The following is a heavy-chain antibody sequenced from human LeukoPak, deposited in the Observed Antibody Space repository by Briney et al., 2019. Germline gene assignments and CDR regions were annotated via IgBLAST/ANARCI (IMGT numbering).Heavy chain of an antibody. D-gene: IGHD3-22*01. CDR2: LPSDGITQ. J-gene: IGHJ4*02. CDR1: GFSLTSYA. V-gene: IGHV3-30*04. CDR3: ARGAPRVVAFDH. Sequence: PGGSLRLSCVASGFSLTSYAMHWVRQAPGKGLEWVTILPSDGITQNYADSVRGRFTISRDDSKKTLYLQMNSLRREDTAIYYCARGAPRVVAFDHWGQGALVTVSS.